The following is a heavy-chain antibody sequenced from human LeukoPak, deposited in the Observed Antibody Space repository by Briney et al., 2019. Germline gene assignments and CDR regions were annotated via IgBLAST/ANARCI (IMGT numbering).Heavy chain of an antibody. CDR2: INPNSGGT. D-gene: IGHD3-10*01. J-gene: IGHJ5*02. CDR1: GYTFTGYY. CDR3: ARGLGIGGSGHRKNWFDP. Sequence: GASVKVSCKVSGYTFTGYYMHWVRQAPGQGLEWMGWINPNSGGTNYAQKFQGRVTMTRDTSISTAYMELSRLRSDDTAVYYCARGLGIGGSGHRKNWFDPWGQGTLVTASS. V-gene: IGHV1-2*02.